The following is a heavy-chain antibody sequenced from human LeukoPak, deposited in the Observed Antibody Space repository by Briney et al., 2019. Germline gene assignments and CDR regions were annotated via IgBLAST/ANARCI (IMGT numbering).Heavy chain of an antibody. J-gene: IGHJ4*02. Sequence: PGGSLRLSCAASGFIFINAWMSWVRQAPGKGLEWVGRIKSKADGETTDYATPVKGRFTISRDDSKNTLYLQMNSLDTEDTAVYYCTTDFLSIDDYNYYFDYWGLGTLVTVSS. CDR1: GFIFINAW. CDR3: TTDFLSIDDYNYYFDY. V-gene: IGHV3-15*01. CDR2: IKSKADGETT. D-gene: IGHD5-24*01.